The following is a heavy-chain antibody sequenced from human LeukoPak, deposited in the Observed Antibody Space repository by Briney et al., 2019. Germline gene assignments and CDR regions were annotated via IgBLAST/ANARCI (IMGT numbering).Heavy chain of an antibody. Sequence: PGGSLRLSCAASGFTFSSYRMNWVRQAPGKGLEWVSSISSSSSYIYYADSVKGRFTISRDNTKNSLYLQMNNLRVDDSAVYYCAREYTAMAYDYWGQGNLVTVSS. V-gene: IGHV3-21*01. CDR2: ISSSSSYI. CDR3: AREYTAMAYDY. J-gene: IGHJ4*02. D-gene: IGHD5-18*01. CDR1: GFTFSSYR.